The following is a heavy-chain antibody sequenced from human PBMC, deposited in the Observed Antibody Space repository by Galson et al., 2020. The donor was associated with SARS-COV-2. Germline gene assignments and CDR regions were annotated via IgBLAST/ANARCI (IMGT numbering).Heavy chain of an antibody. CDR1: GFTFNDFW. D-gene: IGHD6-19*01. Sequence: GGSLRLSCEVSGFTFNDFWMSWFRQAPGKGLEWVANIKGDGSETNYADFVKGRFSISRDNAANALYLQMNSLRVEDSAVYYCSREGWQGGYWGQGTRVTVSS. CDR3: SREGWQGGY. J-gene: IGHJ4*02. CDR2: IKGDGSET. V-gene: IGHV3-7*01.